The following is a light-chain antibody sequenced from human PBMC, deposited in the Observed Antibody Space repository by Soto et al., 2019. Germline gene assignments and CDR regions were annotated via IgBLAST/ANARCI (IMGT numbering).Light chain of an antibody. V-gene: IGLV1-40*01. CDR3: QSYDSNLNGFVV. CDR1: SSNIGAGYD. J-gene: IGLJ2*01. CDR2: GNS. Sequence: QAVLTQPPSVSGAPGQRVTISCTGSSSNIGAGYDVHWYQQLPGTAPKLLIYGNSNRPSGVPDRFSGSKSGTSASLAITGLQAEDEADYYCQSYDSNLNGFVVFGGGTQLTVL.